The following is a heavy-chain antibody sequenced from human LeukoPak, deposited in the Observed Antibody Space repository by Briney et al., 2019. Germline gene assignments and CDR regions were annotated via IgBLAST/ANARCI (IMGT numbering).Heavy chain of an antibody. CDR3: ASPSGSYYDAFDI. V-gene: IGHV1-2*02. D-gene: IGHD1-26*01. CDR1: GYTFTGYY. J-gene: IGHJ3*02. Sequence: GASVKVSCKASGYTFTGYYMHWVRQAPGQGLGWMGWINPNSGGTNYAQKFQGRVTMTRDTSISTAYMELSRLRSDDTAVYYCASPSGSYYDAFDIWGQGTMVTVSS. CDR2: INPNSGGT.